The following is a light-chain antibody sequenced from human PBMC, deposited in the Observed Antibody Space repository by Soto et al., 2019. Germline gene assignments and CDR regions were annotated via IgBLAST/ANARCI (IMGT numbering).Light chain of an antibody. CDR1: QSVSSSY. CDR3: QQYCSSPRT. CDR2: GAC. Sequence: EIVMTQSPGTLALSPGERATLSCRASQSVSSSYLAWYQQKPGQAPRLLIYGACSRASGIPDRFSGSGSGTDFTLTISRLKTEDFAVYYCQQYCSSPRTFGQGTKVEIK. J-gene: IGKJ1*01. V-gene: IGKV3-20*01.